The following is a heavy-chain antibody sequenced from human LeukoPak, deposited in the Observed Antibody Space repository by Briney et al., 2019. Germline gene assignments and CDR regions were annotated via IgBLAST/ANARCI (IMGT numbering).Heavy chain of an antibody. CDR2: IYPDDSDI. CDR1: GYSFTNYW. J-gene: IGHJ4*01. Sequence: GESLKISCKGSGYSFTNYWIGWVRQMPGKGLEWMGIIYPDDSDIRQSPSFQGQVTMSADKSISTACLQWSSLEASDTAMYYCARHGIGSGWFNFDYWGQGTLVTVSS. V-gene: IGHV5-51*01. D-gene: IGHD6-19*01. CDR3: ARHGIGSGWFNFDY.